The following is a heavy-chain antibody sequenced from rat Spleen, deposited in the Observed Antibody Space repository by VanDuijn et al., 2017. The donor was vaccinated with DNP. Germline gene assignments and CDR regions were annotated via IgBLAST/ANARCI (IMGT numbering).Heavy chain of an antibody. V-gene: IGHV3-1*01. Sequence: EVRLQESGPGLVKPSQSLSLTCSVTGYSITSDYWGWIRKFPGNKMEWIGHISYSGRATYNPSLKSRISITRDTSKNQFFLQLNSVTTEDTATYYCARWYNYFDYWGQGVMVTVSS. CDR1: GYSITSDY. D-gene: IGHD1-5*01. J-gene: IGHJ2*01. CDR3: ARWYNYFDY. CDR2: ISYSGRA.